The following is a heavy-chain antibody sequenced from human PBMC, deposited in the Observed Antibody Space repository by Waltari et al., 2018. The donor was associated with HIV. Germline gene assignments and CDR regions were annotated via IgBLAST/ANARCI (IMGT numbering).Heavy chain of an antibody. CDR3: ARALDYYESGSFPWWFFDL. CDR2: VYTRGNT. J-gene: IGHJ2*01. Sequence: QVQLQESGPGLVRPSQTLSLTCTVSGGSITSGRYYWSWIRQPAGKEREWIERVYTRGNTDYNPSLRSRVTLSVDTSNNQFSLKLSSLTAADTAVYYCARALDYYESGSFPWWFFDLWGRGTLVTVSS. V-gene: IGHV4-61*02. CDR1: GGSITSGRYY. D-gene: IGHD3-10*01.